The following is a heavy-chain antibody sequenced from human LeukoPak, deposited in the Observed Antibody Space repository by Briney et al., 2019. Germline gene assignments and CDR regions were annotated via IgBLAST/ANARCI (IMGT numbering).Heavy chain of an antibody. D-gene: IGHD6-13*01. CDR1: GFTVSSNY. J-gene: IGHJ6*02. CDR2: IYSGGST. Sequence: PGGSLRLSCAASGFTVSSNYMSWVRQAPGKGLEWVSVIYSGGSTYYADSVKGRFTISRHNSKNTLYLQMNSLRAEDTAVYYCARFGGGSSWQTGHYYYDMDVWGQGTTVTVSS. CDR3: ARFGGGSSWQTGHYYYDMDV. V-gene: IGHV3-53*04.